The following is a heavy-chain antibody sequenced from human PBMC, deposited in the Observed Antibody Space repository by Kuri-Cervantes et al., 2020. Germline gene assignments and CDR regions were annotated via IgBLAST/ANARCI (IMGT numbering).Heavy chain of an antibody. CDR3: ARETRSGRKPYFYSYMDV. D-gene: IGHD6-19*01. Sequence: GGSLRLSCAASGFTFSSYGMHWVRQAPGKGLEWVAVIWYDGSNKYYADSVKGRFTISRDNSKNTLYLQMNSLRAEDTAVYYCARETRSGRKPYFYSYMDVWGKGATVTVSS. J-gene: IGHJ6*03. CDR1: GFTFSSYG. CDR2: IWYDGSNK. V-gene: IGHV3-33*08.